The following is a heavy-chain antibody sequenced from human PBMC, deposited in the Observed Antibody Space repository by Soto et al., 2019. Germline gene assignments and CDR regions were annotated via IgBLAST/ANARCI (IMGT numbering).Heavy chain of an antibody. CDR3: ARAPGSWFAP. CDR2: TYYRSKWYN. CDR1: GDSVSSNTVA. J-gene: IGHJ5*02. Sequence: SGTLSLTCVISGDSVSSNTVAWDWIRQSPSRGLEWLGRTYYRSKWYNDYAVSVKSRITINPDTSKNQFSLQLNSVTPEDTAVYFSARAPGSWFAPWGQGPLATVPQ. V-gene: IGHV6-1*01.